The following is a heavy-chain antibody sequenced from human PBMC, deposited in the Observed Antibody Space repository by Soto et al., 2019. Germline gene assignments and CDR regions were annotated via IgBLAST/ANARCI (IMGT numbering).Heavy chain of an antibody. CDR3: ARSRITMIVVVTTPLGYFDY. J-gene: IGHJ4*02. Sequence: PSETLSLTCTVSGGSISSGGYYWSWIRQHPGKGLEWIGYIYYSGSTYYNPSLKSRVTISVDTSKNQFSLKLSSVTAADTAVYYCARSRITMIVVVTTPLGYFDYWGQGTLVTVSS. D-gene: IGHD3-22*01. V-gene: IGHV4-31*03. CDR2: IYYSGST. CDR1: GGSISSGGYY.